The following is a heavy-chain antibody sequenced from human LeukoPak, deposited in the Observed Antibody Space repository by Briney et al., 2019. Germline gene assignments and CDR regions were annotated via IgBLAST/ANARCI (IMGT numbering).Heavy chain of an antibody. CDR1: GFTFSSYW. CDR3: ASLEVVVPAAFDY. Sequence: PGGSLRLSCAASGFTFSSYWMHWVRQAPGKGLVWVSRINSDGSSTSYADSVKGRFTISRDNAKNTLYLQMNSLRAEDTAVYYCASLEVVVPAAFDYWGQGTLVTVSS. V-gene: IGHV3-74*01. CDR2: INSDGSST. J-gene: IGHJ4*02. D-gene: IGHD2-2*01.